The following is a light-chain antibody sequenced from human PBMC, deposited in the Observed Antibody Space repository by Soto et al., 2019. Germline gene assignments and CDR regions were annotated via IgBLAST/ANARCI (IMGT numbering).Light chain of an antibody. J-gene: IGKJ1*01. CDR3: QQYDKYST. CDR1: QTISVS. Sequence: IQMTQSPSTLSASVGASVTITCRASQTISVSLAWYQQKPGKAPNLLIYDASTLQEGVPSRFSGSGSGTEFTLTVTSLQPDDFTTYFCQQYDKYSTFGQGTKVDIK. V-gene: IGKV1-5*01. CDR2: DAS.